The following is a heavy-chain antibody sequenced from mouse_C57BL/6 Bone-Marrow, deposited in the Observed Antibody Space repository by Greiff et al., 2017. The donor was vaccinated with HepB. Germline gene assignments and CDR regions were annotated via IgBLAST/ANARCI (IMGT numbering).Heavy chain of an antibody. D-gene: IGHD1-1*01. J-gene: IGHJ1*03. Sequence: EVKLQQSGPELVKPGASVKISCKASGYSFTDYNMNWVKQSNGKSLEWIGVINPNYGTTSYNQKFKGKATLTVDQSSSTAYMQLNSLTSEDSAVYYCAKGLLRSRYFDVWGTGTTVTVSS. CDR1: GYSFTDYN. CDR2: INPNYGTT. CDR3: AKGLLRSRYFDV. V-gene: IGHV1-39*01.